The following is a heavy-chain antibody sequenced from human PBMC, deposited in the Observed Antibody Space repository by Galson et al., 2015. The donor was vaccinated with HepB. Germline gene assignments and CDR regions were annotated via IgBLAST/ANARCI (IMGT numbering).Heavy chain of an antibody. J-gene: IGHJ6*02. D-gene: IGHD2-2*01. V-gene: IGHV3-21*06. CDR3: ARSIAVVPGVSGPDGMDV. CDR2: INSYR. CDR1: GFTFSSYS. Sequence: SLRLSCAASGFTFSSYSMNWVRQAPGKGLEWVSSINSYRYYADSVKGRFTISRDNAKNSLYLQMNSLRAEDTAVYYCARSIAVVPGVSGPDGMDVWGLGTTVTVSS.